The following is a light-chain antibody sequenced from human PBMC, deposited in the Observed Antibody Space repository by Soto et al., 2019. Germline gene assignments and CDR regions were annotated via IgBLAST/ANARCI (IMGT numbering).Light chain of an antibody. Sequence: DIVVTQSPLSLPVTPGEPASISCRSSQSLLHSSGYNYLDWYLQKPGQPPQLLIYLGSTRASGVPDRFSGSGSGTDFTLKISRVEAEDVGIYYCMQPLQTPWTFGQGTKVDIK. CDR3: MQPLQTPWT. CDR2: LGS. J-gene: IGKJ1*01. V-gene: IGKV2-28*01. CDR1: QSLLHSSGYNY.